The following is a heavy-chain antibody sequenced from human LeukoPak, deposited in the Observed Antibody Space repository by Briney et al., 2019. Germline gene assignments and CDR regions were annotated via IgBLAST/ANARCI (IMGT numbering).Heavy chain of an antibody. CDR3: ARAGIVVVPAAKGDYFDY. CDR1: GGSISSGGYY. J-gene: IGHJ4*02. V-gene: IGHV4-31*03. Sequence: SETLSLTCTVSGGSISSGGYYWSWIRQHPGKGLEWIGYIYYSGSTYYNPSLKSRVTISVDTSKNQFSLKLSSVTAADTAVYYCARAGIVVVPAAKGDYFDYWGQGTRVTVSS. D-gene: IGHD2-2*01. CDR2: IYYSGST.